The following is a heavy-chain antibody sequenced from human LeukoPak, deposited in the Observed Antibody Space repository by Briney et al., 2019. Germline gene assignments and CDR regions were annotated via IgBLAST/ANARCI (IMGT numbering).Heavy chain of an antibody. CDR3: TAGTGSSDYDY. CDR2: IKRKGDYGTI. Sequence: GGSLRLSCAASGFTFSNAWMSWVRQAPGGGLEGVGRIKRKGDYGTIDYAAPVKGRLSISRDDSKNTLYLQMNSLKSEDAAVYYCTAGTGSSDYDYWGQGTLVTVSS. CDR1: GFTFSNAW. D-gene: IGHD2-15*01. V-gene: IGHV3-15*01. J-gene: IGHJ4*02.